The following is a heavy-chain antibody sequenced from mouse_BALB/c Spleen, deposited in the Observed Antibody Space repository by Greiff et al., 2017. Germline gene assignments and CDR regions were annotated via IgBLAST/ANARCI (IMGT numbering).Heavy chain of an antibody. CDR2: ISNLAYSI. J-gene: IGHJ2*01. V-gene: IGHV5-15*02. CDR1: GFTFSDYG. CDR3: ARVSTMITYYFDY. D-gene: IGHD2-4*01. Sequence: EVKLMESGGGLVQPGGSRKLSCAASGFTFSDYGMAWVRQAPGKGPEWVAFISNLAYSIYYADTVTGRFTISRENAKNTLYLEMSSLRSEDTAMYYCARVSTMITYYFDYWGQGTTLTVSS.